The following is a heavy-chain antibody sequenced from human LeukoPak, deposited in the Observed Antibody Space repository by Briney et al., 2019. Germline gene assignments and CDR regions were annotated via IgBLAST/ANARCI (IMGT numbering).Heavy chain of an antibody. J-gene: IGHJ4*02. CDR3: AREDVRDCSGGSCYSLGLDY. CDR2: IIPIFGTA. Sequence: SVKVSCKASGGTFSSYAISWVRQAPGQGLEWMGGIIPIFGTANYAQKFQGRVTITADESTSTAYMELSSLRSEDTAVYYCAREDVRDCSGGSCYSLGLDYWGQGTLVTVSS. D-gene: IGHD2-15*01. CDR1: GGTFSSYA. V-gene: IGHV1-69*01.